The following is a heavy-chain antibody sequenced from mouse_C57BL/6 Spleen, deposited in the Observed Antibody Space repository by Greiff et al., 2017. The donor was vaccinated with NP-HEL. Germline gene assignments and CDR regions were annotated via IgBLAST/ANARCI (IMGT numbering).Heavy chain of an antibody. CDR3: ARRGIYSNYDYAMDY. Sequence: QVHVKQSGSELRSPGSSVKLSCKDFDSEVFPIAYMSWVRQKPGHGFEWIGGILPSIGRTIYGEKFEDKATLDADTLSNTAYLERNSLTSEDSAIYYCARRGIYSNYDYAMDYWGQGTSVTVSS. CDR1: DSEVFPIAY. V-gene: IGHV15-2*01. CDR2: ILPSIGRT. D-gene: IGHD2-5*01. J-gene: IGHJ4*01.